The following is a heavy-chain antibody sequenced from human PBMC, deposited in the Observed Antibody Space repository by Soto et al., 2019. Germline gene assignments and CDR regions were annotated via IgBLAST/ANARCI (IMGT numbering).Heavy chain of an antibody. CDR3: SIGTGMGSGYLAHIDDAFDI. CDR2: IWYDGSNK. CDR1: GFTFSSYG. V-gene: IGHV3-33*01. D-gene: IGHD3-22*01. J-gene: IGHJ3*02. Sequence: GGSLRLSCAASGFTFSSYGMHWVRQAPGKGLEWVAVIWYDGSNKYYADSVKGRFTISRDNSKNKLYLQMNSLRAEDTVVYYCSIGTGMGSGYLAHIDDAFDIWGQGTMVTVSS.